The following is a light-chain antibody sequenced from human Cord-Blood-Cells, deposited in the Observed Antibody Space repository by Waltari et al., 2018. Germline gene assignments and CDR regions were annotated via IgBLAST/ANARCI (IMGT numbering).Light chain of an antibody. Sequence: QSVLTQPHSASGTPGQRVTISCSGSSYNIGSNYVYWYQQLPGTAPKLLSYRNNPRPSGVPDRFSGSKSGTSASLAISGLRSEDEADYYCAAWDDSLSGSWVFGGGTKLTVL. V-gene: IGLV1-47*01. J-gene: IGLJ3*02. CDR2: RNN. CDR1: SYNIGSNY. CDR3: AAWDDSLSGSWV.